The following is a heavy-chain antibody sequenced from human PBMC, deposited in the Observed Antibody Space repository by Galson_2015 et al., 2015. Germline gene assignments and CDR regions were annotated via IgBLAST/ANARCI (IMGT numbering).Heavy chain of an antibody. Sequence: SLRVSCAASGFSFGNYAMHWVRHAPGKGLEWVSGISWNSASIGYAGSVKGRFTISRDDAKNSLYLQMNSLRPEDTALYYCAKGFVTYSYATNPLDCWGQGTLVTVSS. V-gene: IGHV3-9*01. CDR3: AKGFVTYSYATNPLDC. CDR1: GFSFGNYA. J-gene: IGHJ4*02. D-gene: IGHD5-18*01. CDR2: ISWNSASI.